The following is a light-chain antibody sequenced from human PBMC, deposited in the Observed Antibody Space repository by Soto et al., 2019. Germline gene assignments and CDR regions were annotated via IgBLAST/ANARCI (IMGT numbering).Light chain of an antibody. CDR2: GAS. Sequence: EIVMTQSPVTLSLSPGDTATLSCRASQSITSNLAWYQQKPGQPPRLLIYGASTRATGIPARFSGSGSGTEFNLTISSLQSEDFAVYYCQQYSSWVTFGGGTQLEIE. CDR3: QQYSSWVT. CDR1: QSITSN. J-gene: IGKJ4*01. V-gene: IGKV3-15*01.